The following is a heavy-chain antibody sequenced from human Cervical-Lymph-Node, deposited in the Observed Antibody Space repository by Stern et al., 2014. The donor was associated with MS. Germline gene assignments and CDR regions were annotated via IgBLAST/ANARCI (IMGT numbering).Heavy chain of an antibody. D-gene: IGHD3-3*01. CDR1: GYDVSSYA. V-gene: IGHV1-3*01. CDR2: INPGNGHI. J-gene: IGHJ3*02. CDR3: ARGEWFAFDI. Sequence: QVQLVHSRAEVKKPGASVKVSCKASGYDVSSYAMHWVRQAPRQRLEWVGWINPGNGHITYSQHFQGRVTITRDTSANIGYMDLSSLRSEDTAVYYCARGEWFAFDIWGQGTVVTVSS.